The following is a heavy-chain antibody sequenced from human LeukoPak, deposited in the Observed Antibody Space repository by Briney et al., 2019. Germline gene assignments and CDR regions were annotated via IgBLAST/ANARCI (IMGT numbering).Heavy chain of an antibody. CDR2: ISGSGGST. D-gene: IGHD2-2*01. Sequence: GGSLRLSCAASGFTFSSYAMSWVRQAPGNGLEWVSAISGSGGSTYYADSVKGRFTISRDNSKNTLYLQMNSLRAEDTAVYYCARDWGRLVTAAPNWFDPWGQGTLVTVSS. V-gene: IGHV3-23*01. J-gene: IGHJ5*02. CDR3: ARDWGRLVTAAPNWFDP. CDR1: GFTFSSYA.